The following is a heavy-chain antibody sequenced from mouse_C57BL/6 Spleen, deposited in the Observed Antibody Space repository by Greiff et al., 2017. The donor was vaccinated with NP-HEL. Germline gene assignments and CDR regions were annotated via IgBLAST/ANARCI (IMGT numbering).Heavy chain of an antibody. J-gene: IGHJ4*01. V-gene: IGHV1-53*01. Sequence: QVQLQQPGTELVKPVASVKLSCKASGYTFTSYWMHWVKQRPGQGLEWIGNINPSNGGTNYNEKFKSKATLPVDKSSSTAYMQLSSLTSEDSAVYYCARWGYTYAMDYWGQGTSVTVSS. CDR2: INPSNGGT. D-gene: IGHD3-1*01. CDR3: ARWGYTYAMDY. CDR1: GYTFTSYW.